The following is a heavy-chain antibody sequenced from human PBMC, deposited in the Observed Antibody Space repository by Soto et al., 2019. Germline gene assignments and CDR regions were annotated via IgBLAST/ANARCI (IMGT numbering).Heavy chain of an antibody. V-gene: IGHV3-30-3*01. CDR2: ISYDGSNK. D-gene: IGHD3-22*01. J-gene: IGHJ4*02. CDR3: ARGWSHPYDSSGYYYLMVDY. Sequence: GGSLRLSCAASGFTFSSYAMHWVRQAPGKGLEWVAVISYDGSNKYYADSVKGRFTISRDNSRNTLYLQMNSLRAEDTAVYYCARGWSHPYDSSGYYYLMVDYWGQGTLVTVSS. CDR1: GFTFSSYA.